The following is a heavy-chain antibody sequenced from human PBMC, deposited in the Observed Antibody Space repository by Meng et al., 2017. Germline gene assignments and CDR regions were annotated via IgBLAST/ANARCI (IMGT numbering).Heavy chain of an antibody. CDR1: GYSFTSYW. V-gene: IGHV5-51*01. CDR3: ARSIAAAGTLFHAFDI. Sequence: GGSLRLSCKGSGYSFTSYWIGGVRQMPGKGLEWMGIIYPGDSDTRYSPSFQGQVTISADKSISPAYLQWSSLKASDTAMYYCARSIAAAGTLFHAFDIWGQGTMVTVSS. J-gene: IGHJ3*02. CDR2: IYPGDSDT. D-gene: IGHD6-13*01.